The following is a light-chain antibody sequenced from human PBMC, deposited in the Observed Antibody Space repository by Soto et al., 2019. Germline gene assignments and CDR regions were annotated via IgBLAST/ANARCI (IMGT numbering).Light chain of an antibody. V-gene: IGLV2-8*01. CDR1: SSDVDDYKY. CDR3: SSYAGSNNLHVV. J-gene: IGLJ2*01. CDR2: ELS. Sequence: QSVLTQPPSASGSRGQSVTISCTGISSDVDDYKYVSWYQQHPGKAPKLIIYELSQRPSGVPDRFSGSKSGNAASLTVSGLQADDEADHYCSSYAGSNNLHVVFGGGTQLTVL.